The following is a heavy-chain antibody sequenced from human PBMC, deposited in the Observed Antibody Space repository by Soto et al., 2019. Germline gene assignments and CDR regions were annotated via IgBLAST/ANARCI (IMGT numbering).Heavy chain of an antibody. CDR3: ATDRSYCGGDCSSPPYNWFDP. CDR2: FDPEDGET. J-gene: IGHJ5*02. D-gene: IGHD2-21*02. CDR1: GYTLTELS. V-gene: IGHV1-24*01. Sequence: ASVKVSCKVSGYTLTELSMHWVRQAPGKGLEWMGGFDPEDGETIYAQKFQGRVTMTEDTSTDTAYMELSSLRSEDTAVYYCATDRSYCGGDCSSPPYNWFDPWGQGTLVTVS.